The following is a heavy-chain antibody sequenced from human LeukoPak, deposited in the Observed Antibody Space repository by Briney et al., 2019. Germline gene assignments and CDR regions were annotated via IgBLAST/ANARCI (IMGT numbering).Heavy chain of an antibody. J-gene: IGHJ6*02. CDR3: AKDLSSRICGGDCLYHYGMDV. CDR1: GFTFSSYG. Sequence: GGSLRLSCAASGFTFSSYGMHWVRQAPGKGLEWVAVISYDGSDKYYADSVKGRFTISRDNSKNTLYLQMNSLRAEDTAVYYCAKDLSSRICGGDCLYHYGMDVWGQGTTVTVSS. V-gene: IGHV3-30*18. D-gene: IGHD2-21*02. CDR2: ISYDGSDK.